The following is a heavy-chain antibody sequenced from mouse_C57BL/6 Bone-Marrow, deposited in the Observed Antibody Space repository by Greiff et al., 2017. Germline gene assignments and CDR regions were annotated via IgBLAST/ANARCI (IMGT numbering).Heavy chain of an antibody. J-gene: IGHJ3*01. CDR2: IYPRSGNT. CDR1: GYTFTSYG. CDR3: APRQLRLFAY. Sequence: QVHLKQSGAELARPGASVKLSCKASGYTFTSYGISWVKQRTGQGLEWIGEIYPRSGNTYYNEKFKGKATLTADKSSSTAYMELRSLTSEDSAVYFCAPRQLRLFAYWGQGTLVTVSA. D-gene: IGHD3-2*02. V-gene: IGHV1-81*01.